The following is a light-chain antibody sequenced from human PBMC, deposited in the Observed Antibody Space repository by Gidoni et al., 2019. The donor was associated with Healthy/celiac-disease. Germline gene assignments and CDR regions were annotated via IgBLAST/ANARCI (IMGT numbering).Light chain of an antibody. CDR3: QQSYSTLT. V-gene: IGKV1-39*01. Sequence: DIQMTQSPSYLSASVGDRVTITCRASQSISSYLTWYQQKPGKAPKLLIYAATSLQSGVPSRFSGSGSGTDFTLTISSLQPEDFATYYCQQSYSTLTFXGXTKVEIK. J-gene: IGKJ4*01. CDR2: AAT. CDR1: QSISSY.